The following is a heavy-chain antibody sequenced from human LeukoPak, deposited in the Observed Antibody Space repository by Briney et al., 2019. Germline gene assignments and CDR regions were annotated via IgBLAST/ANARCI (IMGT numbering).Heavy chain of an antibody. J-gene: IGHJ4*02. V-gene: IGHV4-34*01. CDR3: ARFEYCTNGVCDTSVYFDY. Sequence: SETLSLTCAVYGGSFSGYYWSWIRQPPGKGLEWIGEINHSGSTNYNPSLTSRVTISVDTSKNQFSLKLSSVTAADTAVYYCARFEYCTNGVCDTSVYFDYWGQGTLVTVSS. CDR1: GGSFSGYY. D-gene: IGHD2-8*01. CDR2: INHSGST.